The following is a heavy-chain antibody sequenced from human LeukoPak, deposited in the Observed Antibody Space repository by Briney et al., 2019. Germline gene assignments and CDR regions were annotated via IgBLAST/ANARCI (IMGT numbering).Heavy chain of an antibody. V-gene: IGHV3-7*01. Sequence: GGSLRLSCAASGFTFDDYGMSWVRQAPGKGLEWVANIKQDGSEKYYVDSVKGRFTISRDNAKNSLYLQMNSLRAEDTAVYYCARVISGSYRRNYFDYWGQGTLVTVSS. CDR2: IKQDGSEK. CDR3: ARVISGSYRRNYFDY. D-gene: IGHD1-26*01. CDR1: GFTFDDYG. J-gene: IGHJ4*02.